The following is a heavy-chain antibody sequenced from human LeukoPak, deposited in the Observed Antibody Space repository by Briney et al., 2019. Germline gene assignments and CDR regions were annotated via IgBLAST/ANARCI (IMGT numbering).Heavy chain of an antibody. J-gene: IGHJ3*02. V-gene: IGHV3-74*01. D-gene: IGHD3-10*01. CDR2: INSNGSST. Sequence: GGSLRLSCAASGFTFSSYWMHWVRQAPGKGLVWVSRINSNGSSTSYADSVKGRFTISRDNAKNTLYLQMNSLRAEDTAVYYCAREGGSGRYSGSFDIWGRGTLVTVSS. CDR1: GFTFSSYW. CDR3: AREGGSGRYSGSFDI.